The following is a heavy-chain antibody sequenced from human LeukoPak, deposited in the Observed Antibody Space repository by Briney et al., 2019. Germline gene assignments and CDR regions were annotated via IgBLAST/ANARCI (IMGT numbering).Heavy chain of an antibody. CDR3: TTDANPPGRLWYYFDY. V-gene: IGHV3-15*01. Sequence: GGSLRLSCAASGFTFSNAWMSWVRQAPGKGLEWVGRIKSKTNGGTTDYAAPVKGRFTISRDDSKNTLYLQMNSLKTEDTAVYYCTTDANPPGRLWYYFDYWGQGTLVAVSS. D-gene: IGHD5-18*01. CDR1: GFTFSNAW. CDR2: IKSKTNGGTT. J-gene: IGHJ4*02.